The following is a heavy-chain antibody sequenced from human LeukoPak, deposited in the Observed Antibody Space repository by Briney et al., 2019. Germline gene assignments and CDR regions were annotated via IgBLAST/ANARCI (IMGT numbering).Heavy chain of an antibody. D-gene: IGHD1-26*01. V-gene: IGHV4-59*01. CDR3: ATAVGDFDY. CDR2: IYYSGST. J-gene: IGHJ4*02. Sequence: PSETLSLTCTVSGGSISSYYWSWIRQPPGKGLEWIGYIYYSGSTNYNPSLKSRVTISIDMSKNQFSLKLSSVTAADTAVYYCATAVGDFDYWGQGTPVTVSS. CDR1: GGSISSYY.